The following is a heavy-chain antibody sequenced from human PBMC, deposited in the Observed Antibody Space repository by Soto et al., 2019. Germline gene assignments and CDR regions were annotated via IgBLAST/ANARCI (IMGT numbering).Heavy chain of an antibody. D-gene: IGHD1-1*01. V-gene: IGHV4-30-4*01. J-gene: IGHJ6*02. Sequence: PSETLSLTCTVSGGSISSGDYYWSWIRQPPGKGLEWIGYIYYSGSTYYNPSLKSRVTISVDTSKNQFSLKLSSVTAADTAVYYCARVVHQGYHGMDVWGQGTTVTVSS. CDR3: ARVVHQGYHGMDV. CDR1: GGSISSGDYY. CDR2: IYYSGST.